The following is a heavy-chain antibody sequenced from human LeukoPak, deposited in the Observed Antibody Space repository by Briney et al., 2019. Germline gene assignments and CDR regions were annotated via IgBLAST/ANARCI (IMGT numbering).Heavy chain of an antibody. CDR3: ARHIPYYDFWSGPYYMDV. D-gene: IGHD3-3*01. CDR2: IYPGDSDT. Sequence: GESLKISCKASSSTFTNYWIGWVRQMPGKGLEWMGIIYPGDSDTRYSPSFQGQVTISADKSISTAYLQWSSLKASDTAMYYCARHIPYYDFWSGPYYMDVWGKGTTVTVSS. CDR1: SSTFTNYW. V-gene: IGHV5-51*01. J-gene: IGHJ6*03.